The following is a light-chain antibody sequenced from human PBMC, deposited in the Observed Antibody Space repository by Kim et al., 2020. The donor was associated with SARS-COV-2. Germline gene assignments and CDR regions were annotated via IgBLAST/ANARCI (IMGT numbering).Light chain of an antibody. CDR1: NIVSKN. V-gene: IGLV3-9*01. Sequence: VALGRTARITSGGTNIVSKNVPWYQQKQGRAPVLLIYRDSNRPSGIPEGFSGSNAGNTATLIISRAQAGDEADYYCQVWDSSTDVVFGGGTQLTVL. J-gene: IGLJ2*01. CDR2: RDS. CDR3: QVWDSSTDVV.